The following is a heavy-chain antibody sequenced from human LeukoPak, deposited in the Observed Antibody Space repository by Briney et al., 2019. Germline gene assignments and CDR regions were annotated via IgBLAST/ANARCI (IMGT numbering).Heavy chain of an antibody. V-gene: IGHV3-23*01. CDR3: AKRDVPGGWYHDY. CDR2: ITSSSNL. Sequence: PGGSLRLSCAASGFTFSRCAMSWVRQAPGKGLQWVSSITSSSNLYYSDSVRGRFSISRDNSKNTLYLQMNNLRAEDTAVYYCAKRDVPGGWYHDYWGQGTLVTVSS. D-gene: IGHD6-19*01. CDR1: GFTFSRCA. J-gene: IGHJ4*02.